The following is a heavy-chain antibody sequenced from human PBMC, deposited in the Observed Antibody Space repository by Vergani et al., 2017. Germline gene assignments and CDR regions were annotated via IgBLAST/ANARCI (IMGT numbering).Heavy chain of an antibody. J-gene: IGHJ4*02. Sequence: QVQLQESGPGLVKPSETLSLTCTVSGGSVSSGSYYWSWIRQPAGKGLEWIGCIYYSGSTNYNPSLKSRVTISVDTSKNQFSLTLSSVTAADTAVYYCARLKKGTYYYDSSGYYYLDYWGQGTLVTVSS. D-gene: IGHD3-22*01. CDR1: GGSVSSGSYY. CDR2: IYYSGST. CDR3: ARLKKGTYYYDSSGYYYLDY. V-gene: IGHV4-61*10.